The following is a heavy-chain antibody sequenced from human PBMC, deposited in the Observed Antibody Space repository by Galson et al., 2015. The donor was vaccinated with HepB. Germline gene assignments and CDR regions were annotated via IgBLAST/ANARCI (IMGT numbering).Heavy chain of an antibody. V-gene: IGHV1-8*03. CDR3: ARVTSDPFLLGPHYYYYYMDV. D-gene: IGHD2/OR15-2a*01. CDR2: MNPNSGNT. Sequence: SVKVSCKASGGTFSSYAISWVRQATGQGLEWMGWMNPNSGNTGYAQKFQGRVTITRNTSISTAYMELSSLRSEDTAVYYCARVTSDPFLLGPHYYYYYMDVWGKGTTVTVSS. CDR1: GGTFSSYA. J-gene: IGHJ6*03.